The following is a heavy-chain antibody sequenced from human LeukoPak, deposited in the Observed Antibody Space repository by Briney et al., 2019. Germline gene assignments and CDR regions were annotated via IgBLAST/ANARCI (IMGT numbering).Heavy chain of an antibody. J-gene: IGHJ6*03. CDR2: VYYGGST. CDR1: GGSISSSSYY. Sequence: PSETLSLTCTVSGGSISSSSYYWGGIRQPPGKGLEWIGTVYYGGSTYYNPSLKSRVTIFVDTSKSQFSLKLSSVTAADTAVYYCARLNYYYYYMDVWGKGTTVTVSS. CDR3: ARLNYYYYYMDV. V-gene: IGHV4-39*01.